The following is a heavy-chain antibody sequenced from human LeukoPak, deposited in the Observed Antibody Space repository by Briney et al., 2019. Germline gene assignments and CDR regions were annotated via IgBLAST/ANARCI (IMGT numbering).Heavy chain of an antibody. CDR3: AREDYYDSSGYQGSPDY. V-gene: IGHV4-34*01. J-gene: IGHJ4*02. CDR1: GGSFSGYY. D-gene: IGHD3-22*01. CDR2: INHSGST. Sequence: SETLSLTCAVYGGSFSGYYWSWIRQPPGKGLEWIGEINHSGSTNYNPSLKSRVTISVDTSKNQFSLKLSSVTAADTAVYYCAREDYYDSSGYQGSPDYWGQGTLVTVSS.